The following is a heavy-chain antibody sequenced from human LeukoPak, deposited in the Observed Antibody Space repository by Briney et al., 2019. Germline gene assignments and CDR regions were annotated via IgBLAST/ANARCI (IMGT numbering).Heavy chain of an antibody. CDR1: GYSFTSYW. J-gene: IGHJ4*02. V-gene: IGHV5-51*01. CDR2: IYPGDSDT. D-gene: IGHD3-3*01. Sequence: GESLKISRKGSGYSFTSYWIGWVRQMPGKGLEWMGIIYPGDSDTRYSPSFQGQVTISADKSISTAYLQWSSLKASDTAMYYCARSTFHGDYDFWSGYRMDGYFDYWGQGTLVTVSS. CDR3: ARSTFHGDYDFWSGYRMDGYFDY.